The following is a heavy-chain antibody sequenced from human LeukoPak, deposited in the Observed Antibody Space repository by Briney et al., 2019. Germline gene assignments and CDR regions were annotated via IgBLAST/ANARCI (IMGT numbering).Heavy chain of an antibody. CDR1: GFTFSSYT. Sequence: GRSLRLSCAASGFTFSSYTLNWVRQTPGKGLEWVSAISGSGGSTYYADSVKGRFTISRDNSKNTLYLQMSSLRAEDTAVYYCAKDGQRLLWFSHLDYWGQGTLVTVSS. CDR2: ISGSGGST. CDR3: AKDGQRLLWFSHLDY. V-gene: IGHV3-23*01. J-gene: IGHJ4*02. D-gene: IGHD3-10*01.